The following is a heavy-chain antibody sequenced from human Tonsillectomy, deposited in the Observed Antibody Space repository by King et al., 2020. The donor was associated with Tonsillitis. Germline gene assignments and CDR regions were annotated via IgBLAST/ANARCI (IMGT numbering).Heavy chain of an antibody. D-gene: IGHD3-10*01. Sequence: VQLQESGPGLVKPSETLSLTCTVSGGSISNYYWSWIRQPPGKGLEWIGYIYYSGSTNYNPSRKSRVTISVDTSKNQFSLKLSSVTAADTAVYYCARGALWFGELLKGFDSWGQGTLVTVSS. CDR1: GGSISNYY. V-gene: IGHV4-59*01. CDR2: IYYSGST. CDR3: ARGALWFGELLKGFDS. J-gene: IGHJ5*01.